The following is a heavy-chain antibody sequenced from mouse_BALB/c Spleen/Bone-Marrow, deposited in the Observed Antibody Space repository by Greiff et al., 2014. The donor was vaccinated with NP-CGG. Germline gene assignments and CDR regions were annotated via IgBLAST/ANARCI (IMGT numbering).Heavy chain of an antibody. CDR2: IDPANGNT. CDR3: AAYYYVSSQFAY. J-gene: IGHJ3*01. Sequence: EVQLQQSGAELVKPGASVKLSCTASGFNIKDTYMHWVKQRPEQGLEWIGRIDPANGNTKYDPKFQGKATITADTSSNTAYLQLSTLTSEDTAFYYCAAYYYVSSQFAYWGQGTLVPVSA. D-gene: IGHD1-1*01. V-gene: IGHV14-3*02. CDR1: GFNIKDTY.